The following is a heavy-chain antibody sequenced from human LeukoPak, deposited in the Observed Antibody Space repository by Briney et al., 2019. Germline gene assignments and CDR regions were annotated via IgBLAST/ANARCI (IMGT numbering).Heavy chain of an antibody. CDR1: GFTFEAYT. D-gene: IGHD3-22*01. CDR2: ISWDGGST. Sequence: GGSLRLSCAASGFTFEAYTMHWVRQAPGKGLEWVSLISWDGGSTYYSDSVKGRFTISRDNSKHSLYLQMNSLRTEDTALYYCAKDMDYYDSGGDKGSNAFDIWGQGTMVTVSS. J-gene: IGHJ3*02. CDR3: AKDMDYYDSGGDKGSNAFDI. V-gene: IGHV3-43*01.